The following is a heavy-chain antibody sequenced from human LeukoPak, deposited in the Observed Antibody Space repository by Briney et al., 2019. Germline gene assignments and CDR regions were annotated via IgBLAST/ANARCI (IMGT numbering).Heavy chain of an antibody. CDR2: IWYDGSNK. J-gene: IGHJ4*02. D-gene: IGHD5-18*01. CDR1: GFTFSSYG. CDR3: ARDQLRYGAPYFDY. V-gene: IGHV3-33*01. Sequence: GGSLRLFCAASGFTFSSYGMHWVRQAPGKGLELVAVIWYDGSNKYYADSVKGRFNISRDNSKNTLYLQMNSLRAEDTAVYYCARDQLRYGAPYFDYWGQGTLVTASS.